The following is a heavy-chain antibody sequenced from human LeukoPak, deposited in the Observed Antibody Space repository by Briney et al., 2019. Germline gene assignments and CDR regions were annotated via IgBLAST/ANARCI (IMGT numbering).Heavy chain of an antibody. J-gene: IGHJ3*02. D-gene: IGHD2-21*02. CDR2: IYTSRCT. CDR3: GRDRKVTAMLGDAFDI. Sequence: SETLSLTCTVSGGSISSYYWSWLRQPAGKGLEGIGRIYTSRCTKDNLSLKSRVTRSVDSSTHQFSLKLSSMTAADTSVHYCGRDRKVTAMLGDAFDIWGQGTMVTVSS. V-gene: IGHV4-4*07. CDR1: GGSISSYY.